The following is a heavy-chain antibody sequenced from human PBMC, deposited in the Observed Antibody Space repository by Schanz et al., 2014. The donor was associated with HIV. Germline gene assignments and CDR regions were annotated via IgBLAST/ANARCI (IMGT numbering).Heavy chain of an antibody. D-gene: IGHD6-19*01. V-gene: IGHV1-69*01. CDR3: ATCLITSGCSS. CDR2: IAPILNTP. Sequence: QVQLVQSGAEVQKPGSSVKVSCKASGGTFSSYALSWVRQAPGQGLEWMGGIAPILNTPNYAQNFRGRVTITADESTNTAYMELSRLRSDDTAVYYCATCLITSGCSSWGQGTLVTVSS. J-gene: IGHJ5*02. CDR1: GGTFSSYA.